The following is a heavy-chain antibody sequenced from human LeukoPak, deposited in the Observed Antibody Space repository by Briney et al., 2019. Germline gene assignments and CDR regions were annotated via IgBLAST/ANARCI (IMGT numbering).Heavy chain of an antibody. CDR1: GYTFTSYD. V-gene: IGHV1-8*01. Sequence: ASVKVSCKASGYTFTSYDINWVRQATGQGLEWMGWMNPNSGNTGYAQKFQGRVTMTTDTSTSTAYMELRSLRSDDTAVYYCARPLEGGSYYEFDYWGQGTLVTVSS. J-gene: IGHJ4*02. CDR2: MNPNSGNT. CDR3: ARPLEGGSYYEFDY. D-gene: IGHD1-26*01.